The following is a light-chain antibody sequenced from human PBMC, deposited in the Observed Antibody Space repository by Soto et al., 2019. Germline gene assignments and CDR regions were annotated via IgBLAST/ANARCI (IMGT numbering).Light chain of an antibody. Sequence: QSALTQPASVSGSPGQSITISCTGTSSDVGGYNYVSWYQQHPGKAPKLMIFEVRNRPSGVSNRFSGSKSGNTASLTISGLQAEDEADYNCSSYTSSSTHVVFGGGTKLTVL. CDR2: EVR. V-gene: IGLV2-14*01. J-gene: IGLJ2*01. CDR1: SSDVGGYNY. CDR3: SSYTSSSTHVV.